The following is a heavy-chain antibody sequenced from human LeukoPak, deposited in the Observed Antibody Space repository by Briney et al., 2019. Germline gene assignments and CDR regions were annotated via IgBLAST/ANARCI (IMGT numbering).Heavy chain of an antibody. J-gene: IGHJ5*02. CDR3: ASTVVNNWFDP. CDR1: GGSISSGGYY. V-gene: IGHV4-31*03. Sequence: SQTLSLTCTVSGGSISSGGYYWSWIRQHPGNGLEWIGYIHYSGSTYYNSSLKSRVTISVDTSKNQFSLKLSAVTAADTAVYYCASTVVNNWFDPWGQGTLVTVSS. D-gene: IGHD3-22*01. CDR2: IHYSGST.